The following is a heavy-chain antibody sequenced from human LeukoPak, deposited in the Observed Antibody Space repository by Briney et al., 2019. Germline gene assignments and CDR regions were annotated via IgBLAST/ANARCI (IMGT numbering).Heavy chain of an antibody. Sequence: GASVKVSCKASGGTFSSYAISWVRQAPGQGLEWMGGIIPIFGTANYAQKFQGRVTITADESTSTAYMELSSLRSEDTAVYYCARDSNMVRGVITNSNIDYWGQGTLVTVSS. CDR1: GGTFSSYA. V-gene: IGHV1-69*13. J-gene: IGHJ4*02. CDR2: IIPIFGTA. D-gene: IGHD3-10*01. CDR3: ARDSNMVRGVITNSNIDY.